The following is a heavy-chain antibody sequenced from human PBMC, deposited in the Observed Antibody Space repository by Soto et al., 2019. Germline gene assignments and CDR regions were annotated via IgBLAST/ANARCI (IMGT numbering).Heavy chain of an antibody. Sequence: EVQLLESGGGLVQPGGSLRLSCAASGFTFSSYAMSWVRQAPGKGLEWVSAISGSGGSTYYADSVKGRFTISRDNSKNTLYLQMNSLRAEDTAVYYCATSGAFGEFPQYDFDYWGQGTLFTVSS. J-gene: IGHJ4*02. CDR2: ISGSGGST. V-gene: IGHV3-23*01. CDR1: GFTFSSYA. CDR3: ATSGAFGEFPQYDFDY. D-gene: IGHD3-10*01.